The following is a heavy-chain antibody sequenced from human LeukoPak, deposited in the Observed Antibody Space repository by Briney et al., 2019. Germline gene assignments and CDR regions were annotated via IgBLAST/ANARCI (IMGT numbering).Heavy chain of an antibody. CDR2: IYYSGSP. J-gene: IGHJ5*02. V-gene: IGHV4-59*11. CDR3: ARAAGYSSSWYWFDP. D-gene: IGHD6-13*01. CDR1: GGSISSHY. Sequence: PSETLSLTCTVSGGSISSHYWSWIRQPPGKGLEWIGYIYYSGSPNYNPSLKSRVTISVDTSKNQFSLKLSSVTAADTAVYYCARAAGYSSSWYWFDPWGQGTLVTVSS.